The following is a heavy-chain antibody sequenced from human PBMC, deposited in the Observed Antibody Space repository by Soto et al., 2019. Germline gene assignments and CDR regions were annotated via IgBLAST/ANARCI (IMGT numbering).Heavy chain of an antibody. CDR1: GGTFSSYA. CDR2: IIPIFGTA. V-gene: IGHV1-69*13. CDR3: ARIPRRVMWYGMDV. D-gene: IGHD2-21*01. Sequence: SVKVSCKASGGTFSSYAISWVRQAPGQGLECMGGIIPIFGTANYAQKFQGRVTITADESTSTAYMELSSRRSEDTAVYYCARIPRRVMWYGMDVWGQGTTVTVSS. J-gene: IGHJ6*02.